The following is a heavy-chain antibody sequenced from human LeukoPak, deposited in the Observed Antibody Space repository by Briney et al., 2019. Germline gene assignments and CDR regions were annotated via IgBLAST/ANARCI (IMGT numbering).Heavy chain of an antibody. V-gene: IGHV1-2*02. D-gene: IGHD3-10*01. CDR1: RYTFTGYY. CDR2: ISANSGGT. CDR3: ARGTLVRGSGWFDP. J-gene: IGHJ5*02. Sequence: ASVKVSCKASRYTFTGYYMHWVRQAPGQGLEWVGWISANSGGTNYAQKFQGRVTMTRDTSISTAYMELSGLRSDDTAVYYCARGTLVRGSGWFDPWGQGTLVTVSS.